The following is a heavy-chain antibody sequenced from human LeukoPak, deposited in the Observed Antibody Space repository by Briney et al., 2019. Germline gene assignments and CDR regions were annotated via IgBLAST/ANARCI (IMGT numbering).Heavy chain of an antibody. V-gene: IGHV1-2*02. Sequence: GASVKVSCKASGYTFTSYDINWVRQATGQGLEWMGWINPNSGGTNYAQKFQGRVTMTRDTSISTAYMELSRLRSDDTAVYYCAKSRWKDAFDIWGQGTMVTVSS. D-gene: IGHD4-23*01. CDR2: INPNSGGT. J-gene: IGHJ3*02. CDR1: GYTFTSYD. CDR3: AKSRWKDAFDI.